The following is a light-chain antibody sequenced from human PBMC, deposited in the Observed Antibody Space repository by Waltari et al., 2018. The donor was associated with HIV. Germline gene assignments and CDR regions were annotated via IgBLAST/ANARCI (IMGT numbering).Light chain of an antibody. J-gene: IGLJ2*01. CDR1: SSDFGAYHY. V-gene: IGLV2-14*01. CDR3: SSYTSSSTLGV. Sequence: QSALTQPASVSGSPGRSITISCPGTSSDFGAYHYVSWYQQNPGKAPKLMIYEVTNRPSGVSDRFSGSKSGNTASLTISGLQAEDEADYYCSSYTSSSTLGVFGGGTKLTVL. CDR2: EVT.